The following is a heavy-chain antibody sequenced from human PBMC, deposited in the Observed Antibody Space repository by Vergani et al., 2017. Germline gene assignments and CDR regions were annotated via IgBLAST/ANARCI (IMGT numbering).Heavy chain of an antibody. D-gene: IGHD3-10*01. V-gene: IGHV3-23*01. CDR1: GFTFSSYA. J-gene: IGHJ4*02. Sequence: EVQLLESGGGLVQPGGSLRLSCAASGFTFSSYAMSWVRQAPGKGLEWVSAISGSGGSTYYADSVKGRFTISRDNSKNTLYLQMNSLRAEDTAVYYCATAGSGFGELFLDYWGQGTLVTVSS. CDR3: ATAGSGFGELFLDY. CDR2: ISGSGGST.